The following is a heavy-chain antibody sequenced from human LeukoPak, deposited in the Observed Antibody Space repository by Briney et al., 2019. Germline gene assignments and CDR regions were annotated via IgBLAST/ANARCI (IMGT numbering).Heavy chain of an antibody. CDR3: ARVSYGAYSFDY. CDR1: GGSISSYY. V-gene: IGHV4-59*01. Sequence: SETLSLTCTVSGGSISSYYWSWIRQPPGKGLEWIACISYSGSTKYNPSLKSRVTISVDTSKNQFSLKLSSVTAADTAVYYCARVSYGAYSFDYWGQGTLVTVSS. D-gene: IGHD4-17*01. CDR2: ISYSGST. J-gene: IGHJ4*02.